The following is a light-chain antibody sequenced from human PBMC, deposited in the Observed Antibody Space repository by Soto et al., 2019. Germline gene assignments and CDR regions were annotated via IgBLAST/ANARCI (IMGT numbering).Light chain of an antibody. CDR2: GAS. V-gene: IGKV3-20*01. CDR1: QSVSSSY. J-gene: IGKJ1*01. CDR3: QQYGSSLWT. Sequence: EIVLTQSPGTLSLSPGERATLSCRASQSVSSSYLAWYQQKPGQGPRLLIYGASSRATGIPDRFSGSGSGTDFTLTIRRLEPEDFAVYYWQQYGSSLWTFGQGTKVEI.